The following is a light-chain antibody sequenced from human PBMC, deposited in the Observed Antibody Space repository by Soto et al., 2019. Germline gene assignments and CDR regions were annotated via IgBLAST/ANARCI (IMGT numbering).Light chain of an antibody. Sequence: IQMAQSPSSLSASVGDRVTITCRASQGIGNDVGWFQQKPGKAPKLLIYDAATLQSGVPSRFSGSRSGTDFTLTIISLQPEDFATYYCLQDHNNPLSFGGGTKVEIK. J-gene: IGKJ4*01. CDR2: DAA. V-gene: IGKV1-6*02. CDR3: LQDHNNPLS. CDR1: QGIGND.